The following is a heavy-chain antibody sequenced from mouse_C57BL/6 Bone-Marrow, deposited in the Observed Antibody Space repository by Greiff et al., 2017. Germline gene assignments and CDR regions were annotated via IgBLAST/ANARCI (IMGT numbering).Heavy chain of an antibody. D-gene: IGHD2-5*01. J-gene: IGHJ1*03. V-gene: IGHV1-55*01. Sequence: QVQLQQPGAELVKPGASVKMSCKASGYTFTSYWITWVKQRPGQGLEWIGEIYPGSGSTNYNEKFKSKATLTVDTSSSTAYMQLSSLTSDDSAVYYCARPYYSNYWYIDVWGKGTTVTVSS. CDR1: GYTFTSYW. CDR2: IYPGSGST. CDR3: ARPYYSNYWYIDV.